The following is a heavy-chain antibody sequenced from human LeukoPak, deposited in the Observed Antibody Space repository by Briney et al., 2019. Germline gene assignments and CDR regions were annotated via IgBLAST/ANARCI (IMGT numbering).Heavy chain of an antibody. CDR3: ARALLYYGSGSYYSYYFDY. Sequence: PSETLSLTCAVSGGSISSGGYSWSWIRQPPGKGLEWIGYIYHSGSTYYNPSLKSRVTISVDRSKNQFSLKLSSVTAADTAVYYCARALLYYGSGSYYSYYFDYWGQGTLVTVSS. CDR1: GGSISSGGYS. CDR2: IYHSGST. D-gene: IGHD3-10*01. J-gene: IGHJ4*02. V-gene: IGHV4-30-2*01.